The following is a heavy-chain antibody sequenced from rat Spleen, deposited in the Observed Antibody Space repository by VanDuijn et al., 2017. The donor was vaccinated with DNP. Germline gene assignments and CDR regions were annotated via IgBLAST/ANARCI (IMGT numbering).Heavy chain of an antibody. CDR2: ISTGGGNT. D-gene: IGHD1-1*01. J-gene: IGHJ2*01. CDR1: GFTFSNYV. Sequence: EVQLVESGGGLVQAGRSLKLSCTASGFTFSNYVMAWVRQAPTKGLEWVASISTGGGNTYYRDSVKGRFTLSRDNAKNTLYLQMDSLTSEDTATYYGTKTRSTVVTLFDYWGHGVMVTVSS. V-gene: IGHV5S13*01. CDR3: TKTRSTVVTLFDY.